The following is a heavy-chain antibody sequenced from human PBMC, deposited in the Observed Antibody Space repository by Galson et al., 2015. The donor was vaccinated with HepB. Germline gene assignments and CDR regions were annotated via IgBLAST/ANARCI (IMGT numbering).Heavy chain of an antibody. D-gene: IGHD2/OR15-2a*01. CDR1: GLTFRTYA. CDR3: ASGYQVLLIDH. V-gene: IGHV3-23*01. CDR2: ISGSGLNS. J-gene: IGHJ4*02. Sequence: LRLSCAASGLTFRTYAMSWVRQVPGRGLEWVSVISGSGLNSFHADSVKGRFTISRDNSKSTLYLQMNSLRAEDTAVYYCASGYQVLLIDHWGQGTLVTVSS.